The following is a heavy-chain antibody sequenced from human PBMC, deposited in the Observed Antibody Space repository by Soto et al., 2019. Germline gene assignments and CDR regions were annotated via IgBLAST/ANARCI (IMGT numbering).Heavy chain of an antibody. V-gene: IGHV4-34*01. D-gene: IGHD5-18*01. J-gene: IGHJ4*02. Sequence: SETLSLTCAVYCGSFSGYYWSWIRQPPGKGLEWIGEINHSGSTNYNPSLKSRVTISVDTSKNQFSLKLSSVTAADTAVYYCATPRGYSYGPFNYWGQGTLVTVSS. CDR3: ATPRGYSYGPFNY. CDR1: CGSFSGYY. CDR2: INHSGST.